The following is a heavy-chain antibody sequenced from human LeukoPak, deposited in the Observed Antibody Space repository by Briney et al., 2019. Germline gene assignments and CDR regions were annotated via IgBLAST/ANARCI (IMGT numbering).Heavy chain of an antibody. D-gene: IGHD3-22*01. V-gene: IGHV3-7*01. CDR2: IKQDGSEK. CDR3: ARDLTIVVVYDAFDI. CDR1: GFTFSSYW. J-gene: IGHJ3*02. Sequence: GGSLRLSCAASGFTFSSYWMSWVRQAPGKGLEWVANIKQDGSEKYYVDSVKGRFTISRDNAKNSLYLQMNSLRAEDTAVYYCARDLTIVVVYDAFDIWGQGTMLTVSS.